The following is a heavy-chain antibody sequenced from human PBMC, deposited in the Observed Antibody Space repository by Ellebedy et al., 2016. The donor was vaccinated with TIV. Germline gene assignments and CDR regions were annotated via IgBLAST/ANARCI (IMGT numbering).Heavy chain of an antibody. J-gene: IGHJ3*01. CDR3: ATVKTVTMIVVVPYPFDL. CDR1: GYTFITFG. Sequence: AASVKVSCKASGYTFITFGISWVRQAPGQGLEWMGWINPYNGYTKYVEKFQGRVTVTTDTSTSTAYMELTSLRSDDTAVYYCATVKTVTMIVVVPYPFDLWGQGTMVTVSS. CDR2: INPYNGYT. V-gene: IGHV1-18*01. D-gene: IGHD3-22*01.